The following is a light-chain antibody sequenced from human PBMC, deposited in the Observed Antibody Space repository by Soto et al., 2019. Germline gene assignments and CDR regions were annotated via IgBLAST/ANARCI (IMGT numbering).Light chain of an antibody. CDR3: QQYASYSPT. Sequence: DIQMTHSPSSLSASVGDRVTITCRASQSISSYLNWYQLQPGKAPKLLIYDASTLERGVPSGFSGSGSGTEFTLTISSLQPDDFATYYCQQYASYSPTFGQGTKVDI. CDR1: QSISSY. CDR2: DAS. V-gene: IGKV1-5*01. J-gene: IGKJ1*01.